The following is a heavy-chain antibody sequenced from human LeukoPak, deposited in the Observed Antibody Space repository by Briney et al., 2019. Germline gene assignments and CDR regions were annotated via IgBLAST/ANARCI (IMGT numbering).Heavy chain of an antibody. V-gene: IGHV3-7*01. CDR1: GFTFSSYW. CDR3: ARDGSGLLWFGEFEYYFDY. Sequence: HPGGSLRLSCAASGFTFSSYWMSWVRQAPGKGLEWVANIKQDGSERYYVGSVKGRFTISRDNAKNSMSLQMNSLRAEDTAVYYCARDGSGLLWFGEFEYYFDYWGQGTLVTVSS. D-gene: IGHD3-10*01. J-gene: IGHJ4*02. CDR2: IKQDGSER.